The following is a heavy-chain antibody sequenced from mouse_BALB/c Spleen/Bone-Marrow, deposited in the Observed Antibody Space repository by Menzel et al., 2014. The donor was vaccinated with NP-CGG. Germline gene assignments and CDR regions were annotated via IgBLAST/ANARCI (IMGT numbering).Heavy chain of an antibody. Sequence: QVQLQQSGAELVRPGTSVKVSCKASGYAFTNYLIEWVKQRPGQGLEWIGVINPGSGGTNYNEKFKAKATLTADKSSSTAYMQLSSLTSDDSAVYFCARCLTGTSAMDYWCQGTSVTVSS. CDR1: GYAFTNYL. D-gene: IGHD4-1*01. CDR3: ARCLTGTSAMDY. V-gene: IGHV1-54*01. CDR2: INPGSGGT. J-gene: IGHJ4*01.